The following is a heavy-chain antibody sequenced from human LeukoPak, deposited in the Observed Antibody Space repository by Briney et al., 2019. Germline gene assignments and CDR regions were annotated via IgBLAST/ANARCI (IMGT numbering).Heavy chain of an antibody. Sequence: PGRSLRLSCAASGFTFSSHAMHWVRQAPGKGLEWVAVISYDGSNKYYADSVKGRFTISRDNSKNTLYLQMNSLRAEDTAVYYCARESTNDYGGLWGQGTLVTVSS. D-gene: IGHD4-23*01. CDR3: ARESTNDYGGL. CDR1: GFTFSSHA. CDR2: ISYDGSNK. J-gene: IGHJ4*02. V-gene: IGHV3-30-3*01.